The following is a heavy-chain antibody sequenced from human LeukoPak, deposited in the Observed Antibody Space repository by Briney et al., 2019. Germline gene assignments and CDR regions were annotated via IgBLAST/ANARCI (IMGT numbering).Heavy chain of an antibody. J-gene: IGHJ6*02. CDR1: GFTFSSYA. CDR3: ARPRLRFLEWTGMDV. V-gene: IGHV3-30-3*01. Sequence: PGGSLRLSCAASGFTFSSYAMHWVRQAPGKGLEWVAVISYDGSNKYYADSVKGRFTISRDNSKNTLYLQMNSLRAEDTAVYYCARPRLRFLEWTGMDVWGQGTTVTVSS. CDR2: ISYDGSNK. D-gene: IGHD3-3*01.